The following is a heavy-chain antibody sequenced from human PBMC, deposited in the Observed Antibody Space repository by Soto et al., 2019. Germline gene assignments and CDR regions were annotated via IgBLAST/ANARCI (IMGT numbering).Heavy chain of an antibody. CDR3: ASIREYIPPY. V-gene: IGHV3-21*01. CDR2: ISSSSRYI. D-gene: IGHD6-6*01. Sequence: PGGSLRLSCAASGFTFSGYSMNWVRQAPGKGLEWVSSISSSSRYIYYADSVTGRFTISRDNAKNSLYLQMNSLRAEDTAVYYCASIREYIPPYWGQGTLVTVSS. J-gene: IGHJ4*02. CDR1: GFTFSGYS.